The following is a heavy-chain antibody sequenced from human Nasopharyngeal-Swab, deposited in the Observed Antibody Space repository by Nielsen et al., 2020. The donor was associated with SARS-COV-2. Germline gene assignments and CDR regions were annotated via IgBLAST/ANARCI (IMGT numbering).Heavy chain of an antibody. V-gene: IGHV3-23*01. Sequence: GESLKISCAASGFTFSSYAMSWVRQAPGKGLEWVPAISGSGGSTYYADSVKGRFTISRDNSKNTLYLQMNSLRAEDTAVYYCARDLSFGEIFDYWGQGTLVTVSS. CDR3: ARDLSFGEIFDY. CDR1: GFTFSSYA. D-gene: IGHD3-10*01. J-gene: IGHJ4*02. CDR2: ISGSGGST.